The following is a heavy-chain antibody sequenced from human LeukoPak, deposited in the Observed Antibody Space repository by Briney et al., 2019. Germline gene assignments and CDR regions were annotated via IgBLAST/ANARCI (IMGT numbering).Heavy chain of an antibody. CDR1: GFTFSSYA. V-gene: IGHV3-53*01. CDR3: AREAVTRNYFDY. Sequence: GGSLRLSCAASGFTFSSYAMNWVRQAPGKGLEWVSVIYSGGSTYYADSVKGRFTISRDNSKNTLYLQMNSLRAEDTAVYYCAREAVTRNYFDYWGQGTLVTVSS. CDR2: IYSGGST. J-gene: IGHJ4*02. D-gene: IGHD4-17*01.